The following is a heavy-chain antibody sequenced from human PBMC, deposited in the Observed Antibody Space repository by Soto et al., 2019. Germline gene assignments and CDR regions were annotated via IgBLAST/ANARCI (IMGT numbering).Heavy chain of an antibody. D-gene: IGHD2-21*02. CDR3: ARDLWGYCGTDCYPLDV. V-gene: IGHV4-34*01. CDR2: INHSGST. CDR1: GGSFSGYY. Sequence: PSETLSLTCAVSGGSFSGYYWSWIRQPPGKGLEWIGEINHSGSTNYNPSLKSRVTISVDTSKNQFSLKLSSVTAADTAVYYCARDLWGYCGTDCYPLDVWGQGTTVT. J-gene: IGHJ6*02.